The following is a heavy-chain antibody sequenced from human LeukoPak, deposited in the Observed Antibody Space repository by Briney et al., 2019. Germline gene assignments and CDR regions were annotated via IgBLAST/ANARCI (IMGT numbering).Heavy chain of an antibody. CDR3: ARDLYRIVVVPHYFDY. Sequence: GGSLRLSCAASGFTFSSYEMNWVRQAPGKGLEWVSYISSSGDSIHYADSVKGRFTISRDDAKNSLYLQMNGLRAEDTAMYYCARDLYRIVVVPHYFDYWGQGTLVTVSS. D-gene: IGHD3-22*01. CDR2: ISSSGDSI. J-gene: IGHJ4*02. V-gene: IGHV3-48*03. CDR1: GFTFSSYE.